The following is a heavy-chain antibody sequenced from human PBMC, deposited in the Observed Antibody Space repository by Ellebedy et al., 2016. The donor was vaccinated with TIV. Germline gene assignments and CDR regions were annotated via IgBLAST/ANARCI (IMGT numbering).Heavy chain of an antibody. CDR3: ARTYSGSYPDAFDI. J-gene: IGHJ3*02. Sequence: PGGSLRLSCAASGFTFSSYSMHWVRQAPGKGLEWVSYISSSSSTIYYADSVTGRFTISRDNAKNSLYLQMNSLRAEDTAVYYCARTYSGSYPDAFDIWGQGTMVTVSS. CDR2: ISSSSSTI. CDR1: GFTFSSYS. D-gene: IGHD1-26*01. V-gene: IGHV3-48*01.